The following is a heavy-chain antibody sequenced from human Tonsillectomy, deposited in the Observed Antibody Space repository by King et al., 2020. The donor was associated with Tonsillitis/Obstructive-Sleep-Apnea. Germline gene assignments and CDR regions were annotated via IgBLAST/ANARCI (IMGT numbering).Heavy chain of an antibody. CDR2: IYYSGST. CDR1: GGSISSSSSY. J-gene: IGHJ6*03. Sequence: QLQESGPGLVKPSETLSLTCTVSGGSISSSSSYWGWIRQPPGKGLEWIASIYYSGSTYYNPSLKSRVTISVATSKNQFSLNLSSVTAADTAVYYCAARREYGDSTDYYFYYMDVWGKGTTVTVSS. CDR3: AARREYGDSTDYYFYYMDV. D-gene: IGHD4-17*01. V-gene: IGHV4-39*01.